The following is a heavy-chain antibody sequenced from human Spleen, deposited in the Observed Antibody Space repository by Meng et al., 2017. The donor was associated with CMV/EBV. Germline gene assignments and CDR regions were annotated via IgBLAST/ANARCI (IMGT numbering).Heavy chain of an antibody. J-gene: IGHJ4*02. CDR1: GFTFRSHD. D-gene: IGHD4-11*01. CDR2: IGTAGER. V-gene: IGHV3-13*01. Sequence: GGSLRLSCAASGFTFRSHDMHWVRQATGKGLEWVAVIGTAGERYYSGSVKGRFTISRDNSKNTLYLQMNSLRAEDTAVYYCARVEEITTGKTAPGDYWGQGTLVTVSS. CDR3: ARVEEITTGKTAPGDY.